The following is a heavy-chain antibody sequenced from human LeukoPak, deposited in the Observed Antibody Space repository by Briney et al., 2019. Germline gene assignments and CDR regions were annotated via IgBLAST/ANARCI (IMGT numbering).Heavy chain of an antibody. Sequence: SVKVSCKASGGTFISYAISWVRQAPGQGLEWMGGIIPIFGTANYAQKFQGRVTITADESTSTAYMELRSLRSDDTAVYYCARMRHYYYNGMDVWGQGTTVTVSS. CDR2: IIPIFGTA. J-gene: IGHJ6*02. CDR1: GGTFISYA. CDR3: ARMRHYYYNGMDV. V-gene: IGHV1-69*01.